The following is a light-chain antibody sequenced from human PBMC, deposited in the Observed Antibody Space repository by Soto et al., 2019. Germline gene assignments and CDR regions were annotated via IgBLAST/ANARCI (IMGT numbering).Light chain of an antibody. V-gene: IGKV3-15*01. CDR3: QQYNDWPPFT. Sequence: EIVMTQSPAILSVSPGERATLSYRASQSVSSNLAWYQQRPGRAPRLLIYGASTRATGIPARFSGSGSGTDFTLTISSLQSEDFAVYYCQQYNDWPPFTFGPGTKVDIK. CDR2: GAS. J-gene: IGKJ3*01. CDR1: QSVSSN.